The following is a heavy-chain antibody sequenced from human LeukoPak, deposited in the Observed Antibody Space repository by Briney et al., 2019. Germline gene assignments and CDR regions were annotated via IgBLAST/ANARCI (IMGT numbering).Heavy chain of an antibody. CDR2: INPNSGGT. Sequence: VASVKVSCKASGYTFTDYHIHWVRQAPGQGLEWMGWINPNSGGTNYAQKFQGRVTMTRDTSISTAYMELSSLRSDDTAVYYCARGGRYCSSTTCYERRGDLDYWGQGTLVTVSS. J-gene: IGHJ4*02. V-gene: IGHV1-2*02. CDR1: GYTFTDYH. CDR3: ARGGRYCSSTTCYERRGDLDY. D-gene: IGHD2-2*01.